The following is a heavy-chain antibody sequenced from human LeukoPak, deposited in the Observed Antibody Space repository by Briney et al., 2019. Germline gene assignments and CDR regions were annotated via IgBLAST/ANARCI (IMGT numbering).Heavy chain of an antibody. D-gene: IGHD3-22*01. CDR2: INPNSGGT. CDR1: GYTFTGYY. Sequence: ASVKVSCKASGYTFTGYYMHWVRQTPGQGLEWMGWINPNSGGTNYAQKFQGRVTMTRDTSISTAYMELSRLRSDDTAVYYCARYYDCSGYPFDYWGQGTLVTVSS. CDR3: ARYYDCSGYPFDY. V-gene: IGHV1-2*02. J-gene: IGHJ4*02.